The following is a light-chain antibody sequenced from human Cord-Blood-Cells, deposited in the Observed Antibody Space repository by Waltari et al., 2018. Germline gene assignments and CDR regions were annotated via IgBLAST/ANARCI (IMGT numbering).Light chain of an antibody. CDR2: GAS. V-gene: IGKV3-20*01. CDR1: QSVSSSY. J-gene: IGKJ1*01. Sequence: EIVLTQSPGTLSLSPGERATLSCRASQSVSSSYLAWYQQKPGQAPRLLIYGASSRGTGIPDRCSGSGSGTDFTRTISRLEPEDVAVYYCQQYGSSPWTFGQGTKVEIK. CDR3: QQYGSSPWT.